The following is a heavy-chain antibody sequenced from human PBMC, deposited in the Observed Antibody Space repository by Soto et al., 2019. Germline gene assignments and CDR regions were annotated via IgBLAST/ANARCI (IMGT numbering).Heavy chain of an antibody. J-gene: IGHJ4*02. Sequence: AGSLRLSCAASGFTFSSYAMSWVRQAPGKGLEWVSAISGSGGSTYYADSVKGRFTISRDNSKNTLYLQMNSLRAEDTAVYYFAKDPLEIQLWPKYYFDYWGQGTLVTVSS. CDR1: GFTFSSYA. CDR2: ISGSGGST. V-gene: IGHV3-23*01. D-gene: IGHD5-18*01. CDR3: AKDPLEIQLWPKYYFDY.